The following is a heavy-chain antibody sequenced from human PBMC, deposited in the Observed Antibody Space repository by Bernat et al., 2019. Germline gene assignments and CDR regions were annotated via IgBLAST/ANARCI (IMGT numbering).Heavy chain of an antibody. V-gene: IGHV1-69*02. D-gene: IGHD6-6*01. J-gene: IGHJ4*02. CDR3: ASPKYSSSSPRWYYFCY. CDR1: GGTFSSYT. Sequence: QVQLVQSGAEVKKPGSSVKVSCKASGGTFSSYTISWVRQAPGQGLEWMGRIIPILGIANYAQKFQGRVTITADKSTSTAYMELSSLRSEDTAVYYCASPKYSSSSPRWYYFCYWGQGTLVTVSS. CDR2: IIPILGIA.